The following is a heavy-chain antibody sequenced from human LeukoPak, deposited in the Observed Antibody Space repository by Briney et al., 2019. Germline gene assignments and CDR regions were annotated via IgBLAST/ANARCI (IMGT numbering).Heavy chain of an antibody. CDR1: GFTFSSYG. CDR2: ISGSGGST. Sequence: GGSLRLSCAAPGFTFSSYGMHWVRQAPGKGLEWVSAISGSGGSTYYADSVKGRFTISRDNPKNTLYLQMNSLRAEDTAVYYCARDPYSGSYSDYYYYYMDVWGKGTTVTISS. CDR3: ARDPYSGSYSDYYYYYMDV. D-gene: IGHD1-26*01. J-gene: IGHJ6*03. V-gene: IGHV3-23*01.